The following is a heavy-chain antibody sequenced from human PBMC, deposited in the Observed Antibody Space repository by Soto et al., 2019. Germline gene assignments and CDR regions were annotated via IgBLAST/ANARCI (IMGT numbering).Heavy chain of an antibody. V-gene: IGHV3-48*02. Sequence: EVQLVESGGGLVQPGGSLRLSCAASGFTFSSYSMNWVRQAPGKGLEWVSYISSSSSTIYYADSVKGRFTISRDNAKNSLYLQINSLRDEDTAVYYCARDRRGIAGNFDLWGRGTLVTVSS. CDR1: GFTFSSYS. CDR3: ARDRRGIAGNFDL. D-gene: IGHD3-16*01. J-gene: IGHJ2*01. CDR2: ISSSSSTI.